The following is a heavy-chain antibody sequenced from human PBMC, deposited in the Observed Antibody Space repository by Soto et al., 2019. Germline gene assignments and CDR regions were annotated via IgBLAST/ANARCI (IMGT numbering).Heavy chain of an antibody. CDR2: ISYDGSNK. CDR3: AKVGFAFDI. Sequence: QVQLVESGGGVVQPGRSLRLSCAASGFTFSSYGMHWVRQAPGKGLEWVAVISYDGSNKYYADSVKGRFTISRDNSKNTLYLQMNSLGAEDTAVYSCAKVGFAFDIWGHGTMVTVSS. V-gene: IGHV3-30*18. J-gene: IGHJ3*02. CDR1: GFTFSSYG.